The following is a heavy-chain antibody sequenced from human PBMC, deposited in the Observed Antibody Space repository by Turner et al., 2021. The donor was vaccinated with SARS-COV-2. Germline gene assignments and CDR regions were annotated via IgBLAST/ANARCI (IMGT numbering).Heavy chain of an antibody. J-gene: IGHJ4*02. CDR3: ASSSGYSGSWYLKH. D-gene: IGHD6-13*01. V-gene: IGHV3-53*04. CDR1: GVTVSSNY. Sequence: EVQLVESGGGLVQPGGSLRLSCAASGVTVSSNYMSWVRQAPGKGLEWVSVIYSGGSTYYADSVKGRFTISRHNSKNTLYLQMNSLRAEDTAVYYCASSSGYSGSWYLKHWVQGTLVTVSS. CDR2: IYSGGST.